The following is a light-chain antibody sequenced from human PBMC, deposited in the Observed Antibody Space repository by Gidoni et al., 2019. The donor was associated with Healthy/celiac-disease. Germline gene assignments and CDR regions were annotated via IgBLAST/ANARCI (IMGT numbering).Light chain of an antibody. CDR3: SSYAGSNNFV. Sequence: QSALTQPPSASGSSGQSVTISCTGTSSDVGGYNYVSWYQQHPGKAPKLMIYEVNKRPSGVPDRFSGSKSGNTASLTVSGLQAEDEADYYCSSYAGSNNFVFGGGTKLTVL. CDR1: SSDVGGYNY. J-gene: IGLJ2*01. CDR2: EVN. V-gene: IGLV2-8*01.